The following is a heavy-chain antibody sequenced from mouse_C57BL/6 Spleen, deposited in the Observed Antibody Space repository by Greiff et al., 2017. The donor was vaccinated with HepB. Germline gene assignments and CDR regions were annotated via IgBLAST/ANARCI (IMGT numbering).Heavy chain of an antibody. CDR1: GFTFSDYG. V-gene: IGHV5-17*01. CDR2: ISSGSSTI. D-gene: IGHD2-1*01. CDR3: ARIGNYIYCFDY. Sequence: EVKLVESGGGLVKPGGSLKLSCAASGFTFSDYGMHWVRQAPEKGLEWVAYISSGSSTIYYADTVKGRFTISRDNAKNTLFLQMTSLRSEDTAMYYCARIGNYIYCFDYWGQGTTLTVSS. J-gene: IGHJ2*01.